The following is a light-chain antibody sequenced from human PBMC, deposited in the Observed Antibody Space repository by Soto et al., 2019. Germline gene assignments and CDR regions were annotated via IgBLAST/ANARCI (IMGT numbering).Light chain of an antibody. Sequence: DIQMTQSPSSVSASVGDSLTITCRASQGITSWVAWYQHKPGRAPKLLIYAASRLQSGVPSRFSGSGSGTDFTLTIISLQPEDFGTYYCQQTSSFPLTLGGGTKVDIK. V-gene: IGKV1-12*01. CDR2: AAS. CDR3: QQTSSFPLT. J-gene: IGKJ4*01. CDR1: QGITSW.